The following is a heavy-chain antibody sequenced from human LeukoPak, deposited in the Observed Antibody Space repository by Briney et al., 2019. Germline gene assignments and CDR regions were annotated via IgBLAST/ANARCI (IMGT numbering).Heavy chain of an antibody. Sequence: GGSLRLSCAASGFTFSSYSMNWVRQAPGKGLEWVSSISSSGSTIYYADSVKGRFTISRDNAKNSLYLQMNSLRAEDTAVYYCARGFRLGIAAAGPAFDYWGQGTLVTVSS. CDR3: ARGFRLGIAAAGPAFDY. CDR2: ISSSGSTI. J-gene: IGHJ4*02. V-gene: IGHV3-21*04. CDR1: GFTFSSYS. D-gene: IGHD6-13*01.